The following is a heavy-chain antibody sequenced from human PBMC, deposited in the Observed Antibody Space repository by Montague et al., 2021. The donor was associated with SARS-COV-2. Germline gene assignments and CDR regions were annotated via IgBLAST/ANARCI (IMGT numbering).Heavy chain of an antibody. Sequence: SETLSLTCAVSGGSVSSSNWWTWVRQPPGKGLEWIGEMYHAGSTNYNPSLTSRVAISIDKSKNQFSLTLRSVIAADTAVYYCARRGKNCGPFDYWGQGTPVSVSS. CDR2: MYHAGST. V-gene: IGHV4-4*02. CDR1: GGSVSSSNW. CDR3: ARRGKNCGPFDY. D-gene: IGHD1-1*01. J-gene: IGHJ4*02.